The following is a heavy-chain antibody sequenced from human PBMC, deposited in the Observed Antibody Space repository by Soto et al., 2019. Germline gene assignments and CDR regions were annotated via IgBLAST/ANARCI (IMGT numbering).Heavy chain of an antibody. Sequence: ASVKVSCKDSGYTFTSYGISWVRQAPGQGLEWMGWISAYNGNTNYSQKLQGRVTMTTDTSTSTAYMELRSLRSDDTAVYYCAREENCRGGTCYSEYFHHWGQGTLVTVSS. CDR3: AREENCRGGTCYSEYFHH. CDR1: GYTFTSYG. V-gene: IGHV1-18*04. D-gene: IGHD2-15*01. J-gene: IGHJ1*01. CDR2: ISAYNGNT.